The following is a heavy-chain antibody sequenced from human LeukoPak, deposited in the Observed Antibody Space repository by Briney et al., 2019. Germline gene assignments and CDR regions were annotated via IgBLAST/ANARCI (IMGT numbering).Heavy chain of an antibody. CDR2: ISSSSSYI. V-gene: IGHV3-21*01. Sequence: GGSLRLSCAASGFTFDDYGMNWVRQAPGKGLEWVSSISSSSSYIYYADSVKGRFTISRDNAKNSLYLQMNSLRAEDTAVYYCARAYYYDSNDVDYWGQGTLVTVSS. CDR1: GFTFDDYG. CDR3: ARAYYYDSNDVDY. D-gene: IGHD3-22*01. J-gene: IGHJ4*02.